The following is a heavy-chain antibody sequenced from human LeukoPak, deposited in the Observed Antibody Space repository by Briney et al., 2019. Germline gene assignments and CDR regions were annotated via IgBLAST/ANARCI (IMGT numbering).Heavy chain of an antibody. CDR3: AKDRESGTYFDS. CDR2: ISGSSGST. J-gene: IGHJ4*02. CDR1: GFTFSSYD. V-gene: IGHV3-23*01. D-gene: IGHD1-26*01. Sequence: GGSLRLSCAASGFTFSSYDMSWVRQAPGKGLEWVSGISGSSGSTYYADSVKGRFTSSRDNSKNTLYLQMNSLRAEDTAVYYCAKDRESGTYFDSWGQGTLVTVSS.